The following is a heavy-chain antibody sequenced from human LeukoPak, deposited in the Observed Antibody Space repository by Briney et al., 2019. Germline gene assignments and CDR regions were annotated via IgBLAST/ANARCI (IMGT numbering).Heavy chain of an antibody. D-gene: IGHD6-19*01. CDR2: INPSGGST. J-gene: IGHJ1*01. Sequence: ASVKISCKASGYTFTSYYMHWVRQAPGQGLEWMGIINPSGGSTSYAQKFQGRVTMTRDTSTSTVYMELSSLRSEDTAVYYCARAPLSSGWIEYFQHWGQGTLVTVSS. CDR3: ARAPLSSGWIEYFQH. CDR1: GYTFTSYY. V-gene: IGHV1-46*01.